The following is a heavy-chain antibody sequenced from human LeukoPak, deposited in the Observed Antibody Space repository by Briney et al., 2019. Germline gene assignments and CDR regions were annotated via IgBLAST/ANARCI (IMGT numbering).Heavy chain of an antibody. CDR3: ARHIYVGANPDY. J-gene: IGHJ4*02. CDR2: IYPGDSDT. V-gene: IGHV5-51*01. CDR1: GYSFTTDW. D-gene: IGHD1-26*01. Sequence: GGSLKISCKGSGYSFTTDWIGWVRQMPGKGLEWMGIIYPGDSDTRYSPSFQGQVTISADKSISTAYLQWSSLKASDTAIYYCARHIYVGANPDYWGQGTLVTVSS.